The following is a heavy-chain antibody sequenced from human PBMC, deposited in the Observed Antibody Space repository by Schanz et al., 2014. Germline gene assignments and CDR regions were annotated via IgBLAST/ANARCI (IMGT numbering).Heavy chain of an antibody. CDR2: ISPILGIA. Sequence: QVQLVQSGAEVKKPGSSVTVSCKASGVTFSSYAITWVRQAPGQGLEWMGRISPILGIANYAQKFQGRVTITADKLTSTAYMELSSLRSEDTAVYYCARLLGYSYGHYYYYGMDVWGQGTTVTVSS. J-gene: IGHJ6*02. CDR1: GVTFSSYA. D-gene: IGHD5-18*01. CDR3: ARLLGYSYGHYYYYGMDV. V-gene: IGHV1-69*04.